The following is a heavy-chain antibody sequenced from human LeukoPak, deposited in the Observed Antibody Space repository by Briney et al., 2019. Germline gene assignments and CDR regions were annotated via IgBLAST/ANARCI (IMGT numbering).Heavy chain of an antibody. Sequence: GGSLRLSCAASGFTFSSYEMNWVRQAPGKGLEWVPYISSGGSTIYYADSVKGRFTISRDNTRYSLYLQMNSLRAEDTAVYYCAREGSPSYWGQGTLVTVSS. CDR3: AREGSPSY. CDR1: GFTFSSYE. CDR2: ISSGGSTI. J-gene: IGHJ4*02. V-gene: IGHV3-48*03.